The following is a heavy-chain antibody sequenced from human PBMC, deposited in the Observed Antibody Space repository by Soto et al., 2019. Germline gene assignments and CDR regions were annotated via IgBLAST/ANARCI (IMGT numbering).Heavy chain of an antibody. CDR2: IYHSGST. CDR3: ARDEAQDYYYGMDV. J-gene: IGHJ6*02. Sequence: QVQLQESGPGLVKPSETLSLTCAVSGASISSNNWWSWVRQPPGKGLEWIGEIYHSGSTNYNPSLKSRVTISVDKSKTQFSLKLSSVTAADTAVYYCARDEAQDYYYGMDVWGQGTTVTVSS. V-gene: IGHV4-4*02. CDR1: GASISSNNW.